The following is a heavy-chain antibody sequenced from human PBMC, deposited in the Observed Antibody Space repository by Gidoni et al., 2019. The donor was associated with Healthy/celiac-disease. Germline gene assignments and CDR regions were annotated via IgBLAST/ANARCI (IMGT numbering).Heavy chain of an antibody. V-gene: IGHV3-53*04. D-gene: IGHD6-19*01. CDR3: SRGREQCPEYYFDY. Sequence: EVQLVESGGGLVQPGASLRLSCAALGLTVSSNYMSWVRQAPGKGLEWVSVIYSSGSTYYADSVKGRFTISSHNSKITLYLQMNSLRAEDTAVYYCSRGREQCPEYYFDYWGQGTLVTVSS. J-gene: IGHJ4*02. CDR1: GLTVSSNY. CDR2: IYSSGST.